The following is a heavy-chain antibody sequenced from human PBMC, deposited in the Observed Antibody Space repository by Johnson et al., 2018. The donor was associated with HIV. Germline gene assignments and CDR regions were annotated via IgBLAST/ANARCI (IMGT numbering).Heavy chain of an antibody. V-gene: IGHV3-33*06. J-gene: IGHJ3*02. CDR3: AKFLPGHDAFDI. CDR1: GFTFSSYG. D-gene: IGHD1-14*01. Sequence: QVQLVESGGSVVRPGRSLRLSCASSGFTFSSYGMHWVRQAPGKGLEWVAVIWYDGSNKYYADSVKGRFTISRDNSKNTLYLQMNSLRAEDTAVYYCAKFLPGHDAFDILGQGTMVTVSS. CDR2: IWYDGSNK.